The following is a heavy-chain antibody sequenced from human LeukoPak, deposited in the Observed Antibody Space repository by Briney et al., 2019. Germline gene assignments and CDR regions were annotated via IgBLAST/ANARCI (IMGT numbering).Heavy chain of an antibody. D-gene: IGHD3-16*01. J-gene: IGHJ4*02. CDR1: GFTFSGW. CDR3: ARLVWGTDRYLDL. V-gene: IGHV3-7*01. CDR2: IKQDATAK. Sequence: GGSLRLSCAASGFTFSGWMSWLRQAPGKGLEWVANIKQDATAKYYVDSVKGRFTISRDNAKNPLYLDMNSLRAEDTAVYYCARLVWGTDRYLDLWGQGTLVTVSS.